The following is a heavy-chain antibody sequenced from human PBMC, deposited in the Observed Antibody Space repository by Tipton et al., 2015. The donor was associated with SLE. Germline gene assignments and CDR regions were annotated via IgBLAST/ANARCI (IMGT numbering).Heavy chain of an antibody. J-gene: IGHJ4*02. CDR3: ARRCGMGLYR. Sequence: LRLSCAVSGYSISSAYYWGWIRQPPGKGLECLGIVYHSGNTYYNPSLKSRVTISLDRSKNQFSLKLTSVTAADTAVYYCARRCGMGLYRWGQGTLVTVSS. D-gene: IGHD3-3*01. CDR2: VYHSGNT. V-gene: IGHV4-38-2*01. CDR1: GYSISSAYY.